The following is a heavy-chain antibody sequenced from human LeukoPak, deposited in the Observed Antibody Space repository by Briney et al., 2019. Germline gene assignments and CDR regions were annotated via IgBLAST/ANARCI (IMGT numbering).Heavy chain of an antibody. CDR1: GYTFTSFG. V-gene: IGHV1-18*01. D-gene: IGHD3-10*01. Sequence: ASVKVSCKASGYTFTSFGISWVRQAPGQGPEWMGWISAYNANTNYAQKLQGRVTMTTDTSTSTAYMELRSLRSDDTAVYYCARDRERWFGELLLDYFDYWGQGTLVTVSS. CDR3: ARDRERWFGELLLDYFDY. J-gene: IGHJ4*02. CDR2: ISAYNANT.